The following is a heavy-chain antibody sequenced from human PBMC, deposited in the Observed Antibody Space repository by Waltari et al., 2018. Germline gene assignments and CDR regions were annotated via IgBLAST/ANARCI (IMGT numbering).Heavy chain of an antibody. D-gene: IGHD5-12*01. CDR3: VATITEGPVDY. CDR2: IRYDGSNK. Sequence: QVQLVESGGGVVQPGGSLRLSCAASGFTFSSYGMNWVRQAPGKGLDWVAFIRYDGSNKYDADSVKGRFTISRDNSKNTRYLQMNSLRAEDTAVYYTVATITEGPVDYWGQGTLVTVSS. J-gene: IGHJ4*02. CDR1: GFTFSSYG. V-gene: IGHV3-30*02.